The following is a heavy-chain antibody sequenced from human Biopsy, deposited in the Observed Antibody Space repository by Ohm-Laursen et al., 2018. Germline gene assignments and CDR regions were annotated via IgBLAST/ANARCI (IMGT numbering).Heavy chain of an antibody. CDR3: ARDRGYYSDRTVPGYFDL. V-gene: IGHV4-59*01. Sequence: SDTLSLTCTVSGDSISSYYWSWIRQPRGKGLEWIGYVYYTGSTDYNPSLQSRVTISVDTSKNHFSLRLRSVTPADTAIYYCARDRGYYSDRTVPGYFDLWGRGTLVTVSS. D-gene: IGHD3-22*01. J-gene: IGHJ2*01. CDR2: VYYTGST. CDR1: GDSISSYY.